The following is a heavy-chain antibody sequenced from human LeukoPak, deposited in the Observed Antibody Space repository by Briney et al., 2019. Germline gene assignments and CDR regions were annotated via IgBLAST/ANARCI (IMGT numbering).Heavy chain of an antibody. CDR3: ARFDLEWRVDY. CDR2: IYYSGST. Sequence: PSETLSFTCTVSGGSISSSSYYWGWIRQPPGKGLEWIGSIYYSGSTYYNPSLKSRVTISVDTSKNQFSLKLSSVTAADTAVYYCARFDLEWRVDYWGQGTLVTVSS. V-gene: IGHV4-39*01. CDR1: GGSISSSSYY. J-gene: IGHJ4*02. D-gene: IGHD1-1*01.